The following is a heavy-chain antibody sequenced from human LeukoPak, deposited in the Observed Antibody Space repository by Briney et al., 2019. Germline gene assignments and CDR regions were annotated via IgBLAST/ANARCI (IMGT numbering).Heavy chain of an antibody. V-gene: IGHV3-30*04. J-gene: IGHJ4*02. Sequence: GGSLRLSCAASGFTSSNYPMHWVRQAPGKGLEWVAVISYDASNTDYADSVKGRFTISRDNSKNTLYLQMNSLRLGDTAVYYCARNPQHDYWGQGTLVIVSS. D-gene: IGHD2-2*01. CDR3: ARNPQHDY. CDR2: ISYDASNT. CDR1: GFTSSNYP.